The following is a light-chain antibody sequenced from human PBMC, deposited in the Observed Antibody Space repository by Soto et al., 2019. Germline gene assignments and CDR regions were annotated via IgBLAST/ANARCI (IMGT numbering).Light chain of an antibody. CDR2: DVN. V-gene: IGLV2-11*01. CDR3: CSYAGTYAFYV. Sequence: QSVLTQPRSGSGSPGQSVTISCTGTSSDVGGYYYVSWYQQHPGKAPKLMIYDVNKRPSGVPDRFSASKSGITASLTISGLQAEDEADYYCCSYAGTYAFYVFGTGTKLTVL. J-gene: IGLJ1*01. CDR1: SSDVGGYYY.